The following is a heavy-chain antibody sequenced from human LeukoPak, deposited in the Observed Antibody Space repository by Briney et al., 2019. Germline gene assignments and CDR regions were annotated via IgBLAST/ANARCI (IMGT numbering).Heavy chain of an antibody. D-gene: IGHD3-16*02. V-gene: IGHV3-7*01. CDR1: GFTFRSYW. CDR2: IKQDGSEK. CDR3: AKHSFLDAFDI. J-gene: IGHJ3*02. Sequence: GGSLRLSCAASGFTFRSYWMSWVRQAPGKGLEWVANIKQDGSEKYYVDSVKGRFTISRDNAKNSLYLQMNSLRAEDTAVYYCAKHSFLDAFDIWGQGTMVTVSS.